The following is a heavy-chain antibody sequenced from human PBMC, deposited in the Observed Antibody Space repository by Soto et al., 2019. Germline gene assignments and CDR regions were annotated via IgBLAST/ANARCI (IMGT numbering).Heavy chain of an antibody. CDR3: ASSNQGGDYTDLDY. Sequence: SVKVSCKASGGTFSSYAISWVRQAPGQGLEWMGGIIPIFGTANYAQKFQGRVTITADESTSTAYMELSSLRSEDAAVYYCASSNQGGDYTDLDYWGQGTLVTVSS. CDR1: GGTFSSYA. D-gene: IGHD3-3*01. J-gene: IGHJ4*02. CDR2: IIPIFGTA. V-gene: IGHV1-69*13.